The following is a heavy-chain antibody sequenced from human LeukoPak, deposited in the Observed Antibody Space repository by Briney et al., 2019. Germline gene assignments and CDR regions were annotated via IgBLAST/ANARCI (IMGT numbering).Heavy chain of an antibody. CDR2: ISAYNGNT. CDR1: GYTFTSYG. J-gene: IGHJ4*02. V-gene: IGHV1-18*01. Sequence: GASVKVSCKASGYTFTSYGISWVRQAPGQGLEWRGWISAYNGNTNYPQKLQDRVTMTTDTSTSKDYMDLRSLRSDDTAVYYCARDGDYGGNWDYWGQGTLVTVSS. D-gene: IGHD4-23*01. CDR3: ARDGDYGGNWDY.